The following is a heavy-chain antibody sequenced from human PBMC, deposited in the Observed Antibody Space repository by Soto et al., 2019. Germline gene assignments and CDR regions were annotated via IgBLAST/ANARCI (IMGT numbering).Heavy chain of an antibody. J-gene: IGHJ4*02. CDR1: SASLSSSTYY. CDR2: IYYSGNT. V-gene: IGHV4-39*01. Sequence: SETLSLTCSVSSASLSSSTYYWSWIRQPPGRGPEWIGSIYYSGNTYYKPSLKSRVNISIDTSRNQFSLKLTSVTAADTGVYYCASSSPFHYWGPGILVTVSS. D-gene: IGHD6-6*01. CDR3: ASSSPFHY.